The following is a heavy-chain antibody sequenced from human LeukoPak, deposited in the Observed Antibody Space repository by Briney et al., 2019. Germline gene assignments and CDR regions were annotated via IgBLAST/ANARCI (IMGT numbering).Heavy chain of an antibody. CDR2: ISSSSSYI. CDR1: GFTFSSYS. D-gene: IGHD6-19*01. CDR3: ARDKSGWQGYYYYYMDV. V-gene: IGHV3-21*01. Sequence: GGSLRLSCAASGFTFSSYSMNWVRQAPGKGLEWVSSISSSSSYIYYADSVKGRLTISRDNAKNSLYLQMNSLRAEDTAVYYCARDKSGWQGYYYYYMDVWGKGTTVTVSS. J-gene: IGHJ6*03.